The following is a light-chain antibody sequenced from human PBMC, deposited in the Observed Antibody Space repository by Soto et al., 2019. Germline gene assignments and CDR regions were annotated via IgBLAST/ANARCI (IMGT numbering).Light chain of an antibody. CDR2: EVS. CDR1: SSDVGGYNY. CDR3: SSYAGSNNFEV. V-gene: IGLV2-8*01. J-gene: IGLJ1*01. Sequence: QPVLTQPPSASGSPGQSVTISCTGTSSDVGGYNYVSWYQQHPGKAPKLMIYEVSKRPSGVPDRLSGSKSGNTASLTVSGLQAEDEADYYCSSYAGSNNFEVFGTGTKVTVL.